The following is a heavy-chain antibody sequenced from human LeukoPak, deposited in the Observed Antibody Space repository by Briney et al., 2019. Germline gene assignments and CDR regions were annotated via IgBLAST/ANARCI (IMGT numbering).Heavy chain of an antibody. D-gene: IGHD3-3*01. V-gene: IGHV3-30*02. Sequence: PGGSLRLSCSASGFTFSSCDMHWVRQAPGKGLEWVAFIRYDASDTYYADSVKGRFTISRDNSKNTLSLQMNSLRAEDTAVYYCAKDSGYYLMDVWGQGTTVTVSS. CDR3: AKDSGYYLMDV. J-gene: IGHJ6*02. CDR2: IRYDASDT. CDR1: GFTFSSCD.